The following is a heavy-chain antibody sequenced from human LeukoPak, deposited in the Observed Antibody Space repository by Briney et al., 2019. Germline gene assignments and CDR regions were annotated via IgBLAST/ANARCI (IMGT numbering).Heavy chain of an antibody. J-gene: IGHJ4*02. CDR3: AAKYDFWSGYYFLVY. Sequence: PGGSLRLSCAASGFTFSSHAMHWVRQAPGKGLEWVSTISGSGDSTYYADSVKGRFTISRDNSKNTLYLQMNSLRAEDTAVYYCAAKYDFWSGYYFLVYWGQGTLVTVSS. CDR1: GFTFSSHA. CDR2: ISGSGDST. V-gene: IGHV3-23*01. D-gene: IGHD3-3*01.